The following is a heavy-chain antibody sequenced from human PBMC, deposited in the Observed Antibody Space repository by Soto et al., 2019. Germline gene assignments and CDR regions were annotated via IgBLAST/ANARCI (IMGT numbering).Heavy chain of an antibody. J-gene: IGHJ4*02. D-gene: IGHD1-7*01. CDR1: GFNFDNYG. CDR2: ITYDGSNK. V-gene: IGHV3-30*18. Sequence: QVQLVESGGGVVQPGGSLRLSCQASGFNFDNYGMHWVRQAPGKGLEWVAVITYDGSNKYYADSVKGRFTISRDNSKNTLSLHLNTLKPADTAVYHCAKDRVGGTFYTPLGFWGQGTLVTVSS. CDR3: AKDRVGGTFYTPLGF.